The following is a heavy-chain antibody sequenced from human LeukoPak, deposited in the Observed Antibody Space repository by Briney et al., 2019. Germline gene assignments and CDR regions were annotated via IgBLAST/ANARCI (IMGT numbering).Heavy chain of an antibody. D-gene: IGHD6-13*01. CDR1: GGSFSSYY. CDR3: ARAYSSSWYWFDP. V-gene: IGHV4-59*08. CDR2: IYYSGST. Sequence: SETLSLTCTVSGGSFSSYYWSWIRQPPGKGLEWIGCIYYSGSTNYNASLKSPVTISVDTSKNQFSLKLSSVTAADTAVYYCARAYSSSWYWFDPWGQGTLVTVSS. J-gene: IGHJ5*02.